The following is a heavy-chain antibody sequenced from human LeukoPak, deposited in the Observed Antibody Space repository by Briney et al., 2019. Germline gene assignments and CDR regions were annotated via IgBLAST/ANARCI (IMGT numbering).Heavy chain of an antibody. CDR1: GFTFSNIA. CDR3: ARNPYDNYHFDY. D-gene: IGHD4-17*01. CDR2: ISYDGSNQ. Sequence: GGSLRHSCAASGFTFSNIAMHWVRQAPGKGLEWVAAISYDGSNQHYAESVKGRFTISRDNMKNTLYLQMSSLRVEDTAVYYCARNPYDNYHFDYWGQGTLVTLSS. J-gene: IGHJ4*02. V-gene: IGHV3-30-3*01.